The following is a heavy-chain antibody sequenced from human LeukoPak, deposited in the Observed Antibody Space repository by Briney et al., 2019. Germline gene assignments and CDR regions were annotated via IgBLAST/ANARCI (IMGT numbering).Heavy chain of an antibody. Sequence: GGSLRLSCVASGFTVSTNYMSWARQAPGKGLEWVSAIYSGGGTFYADSVKGRFTISRANPNNPLFLQMNSLRDEDTAVYYCATRGRAGYYSGMDVWGQGTTVIVSS. J-gene: IGHJ6*02. CDR3: ATRGRAGYYSGMDV. CDR1: GFTVSTNY. V-gene: IGHV3-53*01. D-gene: IGHD3-3*01. CDR2: IYSGGGT.